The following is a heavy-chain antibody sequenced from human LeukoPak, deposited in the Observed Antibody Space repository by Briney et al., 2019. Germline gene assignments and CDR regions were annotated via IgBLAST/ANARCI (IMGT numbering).Heavy chain of an antibody. Sequence: ASVKVSCKASGGTFSSYAISWVRQAPGQGLEWMGRIIPILGIANHAQKFQGRVTITADKSTSTAYMELSSLRSEDTAVYYCARDPQYSSSWYVGWGQGTLVTVSS. CDR1: GGTFSSYA. V-gene: IGHV1-69*04. D-gene: IGHD6-13*01. CDR3: ARDPQYSSSWYVG. J-gene: IGHJ4*02. CDR2: IIPILGIA.